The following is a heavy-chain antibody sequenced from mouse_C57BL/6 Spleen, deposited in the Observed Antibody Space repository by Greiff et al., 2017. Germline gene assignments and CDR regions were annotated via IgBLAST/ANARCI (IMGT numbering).Heavy chain of an antibody. Sequence: EVQLVESGGGLVKPGGSLKLSCAASGFTFSDYGMHWVRQAPETGLEWVAYISSGSSTIYYADTVKGRFTISRDNAKNTLFLQMTSLRSEDTAMYYCARRDPWFAYWGQGTLVTVSA. CDR1: GFTFSDYG. CDR3: ARRDPWFAY. J-gene: IGHJ3*01. V-gene: IGHV5-17*01. CDR2: ISSGSSTI.